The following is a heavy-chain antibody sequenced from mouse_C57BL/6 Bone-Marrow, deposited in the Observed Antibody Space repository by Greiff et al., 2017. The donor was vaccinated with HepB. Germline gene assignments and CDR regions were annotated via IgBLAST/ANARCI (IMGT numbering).Heavy chain of an antibody. J-gene: IGHJ2*01. D-gene: IGHD2-4*01. Sequence: VKLQQPGAELVMPGASVKLSCKASGYTFTSYWMHWVKQRPGQGLEWIGEIDPSDSYTNYNQKFKGKSTLTVDKSSSTAYMQLSSLTSEDSAVYYCARGDYLYYFDYWGQGTTLTVSS. CDR1: GYTFTSYW. CDR2: IDPSDSYT. CDR3: ARGDYLYYFDY. V-gene: IGHV1-69*01.